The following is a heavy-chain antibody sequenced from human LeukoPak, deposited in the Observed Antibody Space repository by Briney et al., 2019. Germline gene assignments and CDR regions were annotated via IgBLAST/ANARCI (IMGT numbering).Heavy chain of an antibody. CDR2: IYYSGST. V-gene: IGHV4-39*01. CDR3: ARQPHDYYDSSGYYFDY. D-gene: IGHD3-22*01. Sequence: SETLSPTCTVSGGSISSSSYYWGWIRQPPGKGLEWIGSIYYSGSTYYNPSLKSRVTISVDTSKNQFSLKLSSVTAADTAVYYCARQPHDYYDSSGYYFDYWGQGTLVTVSS. CDR1: GGSISSSSYY. J-gene: IGHJ4*02.